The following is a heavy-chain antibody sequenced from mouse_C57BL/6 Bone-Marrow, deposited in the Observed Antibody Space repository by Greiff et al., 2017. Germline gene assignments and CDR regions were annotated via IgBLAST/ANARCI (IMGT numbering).Heavy chain of an antibody. Sequence: VQLQQPGAELVKPGASVKLSCKASGYTFTSYWMHWVKQRPGRGLEWIGRLDPNSGGTKYNEKFKSKATLTVAKSSSTAYMQLSSLTSEDSAVXYCARLCYDAAGYFDYWGKGTTLTVSA. V-gene: IGHV1-72*01. J-gene: IGHJ2*01. CDR3: ARLCYDAAGYFDY. CDR1: GYTFTSYW. D-gene: IGHD2-12*01. CDR2: LDPNSGGT.